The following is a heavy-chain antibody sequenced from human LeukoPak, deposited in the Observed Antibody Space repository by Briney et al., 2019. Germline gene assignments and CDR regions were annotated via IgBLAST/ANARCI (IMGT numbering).Heavy chain of an antibody. Sequence: SETLSLTCAVSGYSINSGYFWGWIRQPPGQGLEWIGSIYHSGNTYYNPSLKSRATISIDTSKNQFSLKLSSVTAADTAVYYCASEHYSGTSCYFYDYWGQGTLVTVSS. CDR2: IYHSGNT. CDR1: GYSINSGYF. CDR3: ASEHYSGTSCYFYDY. D-gene: IGHD2-2*01. V-gene: IGHV4-38-2*01. J-gene: IGHJ4*02.